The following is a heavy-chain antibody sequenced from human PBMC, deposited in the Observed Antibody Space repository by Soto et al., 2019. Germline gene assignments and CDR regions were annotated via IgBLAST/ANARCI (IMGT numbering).Heavy chain of an antibody. V-gene: IGHV3-7*02. CDR2: IRADEREI. D-gene: IGHD3-9*01. CDR3: LPWGILTGYAY. CDR1: GFTFGPYL. Sequence: EVQLVESGGDLVQPGGSLRLSCVTSGFTFGPYLMSWVRQAPGKGLEWVASIRADEREIYYGDSVKGRFTISRDNAKNSLYLQMDTLRVEDTAVYYFLPWGILTGYAYWGQGTLVTVSS. J-gene: IGHJ4*02.